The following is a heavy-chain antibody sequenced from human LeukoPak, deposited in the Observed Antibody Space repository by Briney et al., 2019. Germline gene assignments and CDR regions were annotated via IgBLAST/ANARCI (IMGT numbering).Heavy chain of an antibody. Sequence: SETLSLTCTVSGGSISSGSYYWSWIRQPAGKGLEWIGRIYTSGSTNYNPSLKSRVTISVDTSKNQFSLKLSSVTAADTAAYYCARGTPYGSGRYDYWGQGTLVTVSS. D-gene: IGHD3-10*01. CDR3: ARGTPYGSGRYDY. CDR1: GGSISSGSYY. J-gene: IGHJ4*02. CDR2: IYTSGST. V-gene: IGHV4-61*02.